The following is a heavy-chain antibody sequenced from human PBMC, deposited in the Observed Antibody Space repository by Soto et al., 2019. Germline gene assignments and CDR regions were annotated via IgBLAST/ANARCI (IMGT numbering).Heavy chain of an antibody. V-gene: IGHV3-30-3*01. Sequence: GGSLRLSCAASGFTFSSYAMHWVRQAPGKGLEWVAVISYDGSNKYYADSVKGLFTISRDNSKNTLYLQMNSLRAEDTAVYYCARDFNYYDSSGYSEGGYYFDYWGQGTLVTVSS. J-gene: IGHJ4*02. D-gene: IGHD3-22*01. CDR3: ARDFNYYDSSGYSEGGYYFDY. CDR2: ISYDGSNK. CDR1: GFTFSSYA.